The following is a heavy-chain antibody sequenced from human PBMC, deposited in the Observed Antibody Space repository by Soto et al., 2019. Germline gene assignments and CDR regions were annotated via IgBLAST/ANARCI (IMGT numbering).Heavy chain of an antibody. D-gene: IGHD7-27*01. V-gene: IGHV3-30*18. CDR2: ISYDGSNK. J-gene: IGHJ4*02. Sequence: QVQLVESGGGVVQPGRSLRLSCAASGFTFSSYGMHWVRQAPGKGLEWVAVISYDGSNKYYADSVKGRFTISRDNSKNTLYLQMNSLRAEDTAVYYCAKDGPTTGDGYFDYWGQGTLVTVSS. CDR3: AKDGPTTGDGYFDY. CDR1: GFTFSSYG.